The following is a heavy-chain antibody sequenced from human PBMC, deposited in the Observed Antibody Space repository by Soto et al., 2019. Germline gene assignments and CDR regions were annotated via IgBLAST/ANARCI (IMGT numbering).Heavy chain of an antibody. CDR1: GFTFSSYA. D-gene: IGHD5-12*01. Sequence: VQLLESGGGLVQPGGSLRLSCAASGFTFSSYAMHWVRQAPGKGLEWVAVISYDGSNKYYADSVKGRFTISRDNSKNTLYLQMNSLRAEDTAVYYCASRYSGYDLIVDYWGQGTLVTVSS. V-gene: IGHV3-30-3*01. J-gene: IGHJ4*02. CDR3: ASRYSGYDLIVDY. CDR2: ISYDGSNK.